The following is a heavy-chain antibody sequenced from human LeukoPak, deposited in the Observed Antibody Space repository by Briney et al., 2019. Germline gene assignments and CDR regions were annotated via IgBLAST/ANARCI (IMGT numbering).Heavy chain of an antibody. V-gene: IGHV4-34*01. D-gene: IGHD3-16*01. CDR2: INHSGST. Sequence: KPGGSLRLSCAASGFTFSSYAMSWIRQPPGKGLEWIGEINHSGSTNYNPSLKSRVTISVDTSKNQFSLKLSSVTAADTAVYYCARGLRPNYYYYYYMDVWGKGTTVTVSS. J-gene: IGHJ6*03. CDR1: GFTFSSYA. CDR3: ARGLRPNYYYYYYMDV.